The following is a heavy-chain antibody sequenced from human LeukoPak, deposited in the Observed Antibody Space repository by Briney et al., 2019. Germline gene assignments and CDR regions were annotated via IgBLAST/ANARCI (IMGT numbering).Heavy chain of an antibody. CDR1: GGSFSGYY. D-gene: IGHD3-3*01. CDR3: ARAPHYDFWSGYSYYFDY. Sequence: SETLSLTCAVYGGSFSGYYWSWIRQPPGKGPEWIGEINHSGSTNYNPSLKSRVTISVDTSKNRFSLKLSSVTAADTAVYYCARAPHYDFWSGYSYYFDYWGQGTLVTVSS. V-gene: IGHV4-34*01. J-gene: IGHJ4*02. CDR2: INHSGST.